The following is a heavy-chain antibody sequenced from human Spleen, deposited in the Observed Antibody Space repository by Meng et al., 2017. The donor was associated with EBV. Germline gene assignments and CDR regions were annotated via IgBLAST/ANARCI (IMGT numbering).Heavy chain of an antibody. V-gene: IGHV1-46*01. Sequence: QVQLVQSGAEVRYPGASVNVSCKASGFTFVSYFMHWVRQAPGQGREWMGIINPNGGLTAYAQKFQGRVTLTRDTSTSTVYLELSSLRSEDTAIYYCARDREKDWRSQWYFDLWGRGTLVTVSS. J-gene: IGHJ2*01. D-gene: IGHD3/OR15-3a*01. CDR2: INPNGGLT. CDR3: ARDREKDWRSQWYFDL. CDR1: GFTFVSYF.